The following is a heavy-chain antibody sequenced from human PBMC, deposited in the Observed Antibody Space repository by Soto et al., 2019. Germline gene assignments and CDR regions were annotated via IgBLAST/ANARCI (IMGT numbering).Heavy chain of an antibody. D-gene: IGHD3-3*01. CDR2: MNPNSGNT. CDR1: GYTFASCD. V-gene: IGHV1-8*01. J-gene: IGHJ6*02. CDR3: ARGYYDFWSGYYWKQGTPYYYGMDV. Sequence: GASVKVSCKASGYTFASCDIYWVRQSTGQGLEWMGWMNPNSGNTGYAQKFQGRVTMTRNTSISTAYMELSSLRSEDTAVYYCARGYYDFWSGYYWKQGTPYYYGMDVWGQGTTVTVSS.